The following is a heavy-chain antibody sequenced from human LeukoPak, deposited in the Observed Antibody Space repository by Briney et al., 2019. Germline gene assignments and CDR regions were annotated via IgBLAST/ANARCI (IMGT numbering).Heavy chain of an antibody. J-gene: IGHJ4*02. Sequence: SETLSLTCTVSGGSVSSGSHYWSWIRQPPGKGLEWIGYIYYSGSTNFNPSLKSRVTISVDTSKNQFSLKLSSVTAADTAVYYCARGGIMALAGGLDFWGQGTLVTDSS. D-gene: IGHD6-19*01. V-gene: IGHV4-61*01. CDR3: ARGGIMALAGGLDF. CDR1: GGSVSSGSHY. CDR2: IYYSGST.